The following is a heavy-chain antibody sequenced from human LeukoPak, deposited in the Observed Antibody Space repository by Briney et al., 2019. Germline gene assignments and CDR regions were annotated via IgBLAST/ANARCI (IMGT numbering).Heavy chain of an antibody. CDR3: ARGRGGRPLDY. Sequence: GGSLRLSCAASGFTFSSYGMHWVRQAPGKGLEWVAVIWYDGSNKYYADSVKGRFTISRDNSKNTLYLQMNSLRAEDTAVYYCARGRGGRPLDYWGQGTLVTVSS. J-gene: IGHJ4*02. CDR1: GFTFSSYG. CDR2: IWYDGSNK. D-gene: IGHD3-16*01. V-gene: IGHV3-33*01.